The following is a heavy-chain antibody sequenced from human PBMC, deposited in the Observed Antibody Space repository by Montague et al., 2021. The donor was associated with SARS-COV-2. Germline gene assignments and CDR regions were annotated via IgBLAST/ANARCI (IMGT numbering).Heavy chain of an antibody. D-gene: IGHD3-3*01. Sequence: SVKVSCKASGYRFTSFGLAWVRQAPGQGPEWMGWISTYNGLTRYAQKFQGKVTMTRDTSTTTGYIEFKFLIPDDTAMYYWVRAAGHDFWGDYYLNWFDPWGQGTLVTVSS. CDR1: GYRFTSFG. CDR2: ISTYNGLT. CDR3: VRAAGHDFWGDYYLNWFDP. J-gene: IGHJ5*01. V-gene: IGHV1-18*01.